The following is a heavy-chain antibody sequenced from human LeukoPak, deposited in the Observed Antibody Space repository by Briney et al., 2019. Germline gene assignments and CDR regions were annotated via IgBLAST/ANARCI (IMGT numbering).Heavy chain of an antibody. V-gene: IGHV3-33*01. CDR1: GLTFSNYA. J-gene: IGHJ4*02. D-gene: IGHD6-13*01. CDR2: IWYDGSNK. Sequence: GGSLRLSFARSGLTFSNYAMHGVGQAPGRGREGGAIIWYDGSNKYYAYSVKGRFTISRDNSENTLYLQMNSLRADDTAVYYCATARSYTNSWFFESWGQGSLVSVSS. CDR3: ATARSYTNSWFFES.